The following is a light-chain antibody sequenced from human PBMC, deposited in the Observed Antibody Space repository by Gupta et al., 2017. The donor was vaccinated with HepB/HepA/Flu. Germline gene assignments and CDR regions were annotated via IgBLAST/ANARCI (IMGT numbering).Light chain of an antibody. J-gene: IGKJ5*01. V-gene: IGKV3-11*01. CDR3: HHCCNWPFT. Sequence: EIVLTQSPATLSLSPGERATLSCRASQSVSSYLAWYQQKPGQAPRLLIYDESKRATGFPARFSGSGSGTEFTLTISSLEPEDFAVYYCHHCCNWPFTFGQGTQLEIK. CDR1: QSVSSY. CDR2: DES.